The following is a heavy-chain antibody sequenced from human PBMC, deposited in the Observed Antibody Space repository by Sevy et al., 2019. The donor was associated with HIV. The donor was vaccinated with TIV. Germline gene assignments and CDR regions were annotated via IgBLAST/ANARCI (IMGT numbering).Heavy chain of an antibody. CDR1: GFTVSDNH. D-gene: IGHD3-22*01. Sequence: GGSLRLSCAASGFTVSDNHMNWVRQAPGKGLEWVSVIYSSDRPDYADYVKGQFTVPRDNSKNTPYLQMNSLRAEDTALYYCASGRVTYYYDSSCYYTSCYGMDVWGQGTTVTVSS. CDR2: IYSSDRP. V-gene: IGHV3-53*01. CDR3: ASGRVTYYYDSSCYYTSCYGMDV. J-gene: IGHJ6*02.